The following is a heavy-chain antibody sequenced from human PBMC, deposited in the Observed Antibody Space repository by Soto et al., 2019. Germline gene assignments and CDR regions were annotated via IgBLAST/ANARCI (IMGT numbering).Heavy chain of an antibody. CDR1: GDSVSSGSYY. CDR3: ARTFCSTTSCQAHGMDV. Sequence: QVQLQESGPGLVKPSETLSLTCTVSGDSVSSGSYYWTWILQPPGKGLEWIGYLYYTGTTNYNPSLKSRVTMSLDTSSNQFSLRLCSVTAAATAVYFCARTFCSTTSCQAHGMDVWGQGTSVTVSS. D-gene: IGHD2-2*01. CDR2: LYYTGTT. V-gene: IGHV4-61*01. J-gene: IGHJ6*02.